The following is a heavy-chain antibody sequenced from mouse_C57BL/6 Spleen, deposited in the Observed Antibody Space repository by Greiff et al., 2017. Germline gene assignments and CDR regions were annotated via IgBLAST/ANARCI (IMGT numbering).Heavy chain of an antibody. CDR2: ISDGGSYT. Sequence: EVQGVESGGGLVKPGGSLKLSCAASGFTFSSYAMSWVRQTPEKRLEWVATISDGGSYTYYPDNVKGRFTISRDNAKNNLYLQMSHLKSEDTAMYYCARGETGTEYYFDYWGQGTTLTVSS. CDR3: ARGETGTEYYFDY. D-gene: IGHD4-1*01. CDR1: GFTFSSYA. J-gene: IGHJ2*01. V-gene: IGHV5-4*01.